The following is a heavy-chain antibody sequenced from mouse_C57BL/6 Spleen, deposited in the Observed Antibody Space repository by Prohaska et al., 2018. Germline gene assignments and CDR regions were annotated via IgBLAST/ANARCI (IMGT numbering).Heavy chain of an antibody. Sequence: EVKLVESGGGLVQPGGSLKLSCAASGFTFSDYGMAWVRQAPRKGPEWVAFISNLAYSIYYANTVTGLFTISRENAKNTLYLEMSSLRSEDTAMYYCARQRGYGNQYFDVWGTGTTVTVSS. J-gene: IGHJ1*03. V-gene: IGHV5-15*01. CDR2: ISNLAYSI. CDR1: GFTFSDYG. CDR3: ARQRGYGNQYFDV. D-gene: IGHD2-10*02.